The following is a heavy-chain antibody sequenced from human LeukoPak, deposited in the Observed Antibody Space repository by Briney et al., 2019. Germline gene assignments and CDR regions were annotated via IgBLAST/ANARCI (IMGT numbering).Heavy chain of an antibody. J-gene: IGHJ3*02. Sequence: SETLSLTCTVSSDSISSYYWSWIRQPPGKGLEWIGYIYYSGSTNYNSSLKSRVTISLDTSKNQFSLKLSSVTAADTAVYYCARDLGDHYDYVWGSYPPGAFDIWGQGTMVTVSS. CDR1: SDSISSYY. V-gene: IGHV4-59*01. CDR2: IYYSGST. CDR3: ARDLGDHYDYVWGSYPPGAFDI. D-gene: IGHD3-16*02.